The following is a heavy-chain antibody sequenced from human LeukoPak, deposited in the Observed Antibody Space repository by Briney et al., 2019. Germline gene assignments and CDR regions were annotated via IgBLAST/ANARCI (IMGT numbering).Heavy chain of an antibody. CDR2: IYYSGST. D-gene: IGHD3-10*01. CDR1: GGSISSSDYY. CDR3: ARTTMVRGTYYMDV. V-gene: IGHV4-39*07. Sequence: PSETLSLTCTVSGGSISSSDYYWGWIRQPPGKGLEWIGSIYYSGSTYYNPSLKSRVTISVDTSKNQFSLKLSSVTAADTAVYYCARTTMVRGTYYMDVWGKGTTVTVSS. J-gene: IGHJ6*03.